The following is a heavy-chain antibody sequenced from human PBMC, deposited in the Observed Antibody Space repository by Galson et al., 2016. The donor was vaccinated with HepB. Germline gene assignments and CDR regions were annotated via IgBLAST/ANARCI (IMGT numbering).Heavy chain of an antibody. CDR3: ARDDYSGGRGSPDY. CDR2: ISNDGNNK. CDR1: GFYLNTYG. Sequence: SLRLSCAASGFYLNTYGMHWVRQAPGKGLEWVALISNDGNNKYYADSVQGRFTISRDNSKNTLYLQMNSLKADDTAVYYCARDDYSGGRGSPDYWGQGTLVTVSS. V-gene: IGHV3-30*03. J-gene: IGHJ4*02. D-gene: IGHD4/OR15-4a*01.